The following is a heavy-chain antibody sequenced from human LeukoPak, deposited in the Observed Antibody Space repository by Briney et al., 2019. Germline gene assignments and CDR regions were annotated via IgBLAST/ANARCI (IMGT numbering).Heavy chain of an antibody. CDR1: GFTFNKYA. Sequence: PGGSLRLSCAASGFTFNKYAMSWVRQAPGKGLEWVSAIIGSGESTYYADSVKGRFTISRDNAKNTLYLQMNSLRAEDTAVYYCARVGSSGYYPDYWCQGTLVTVSS. V-gene: IGHV3-23*01. J-gene: IGHJ4*02. CDR3: ARVGSSGYYPDY. CDR2: IIGSGEST. D-gene: IGHD3-22*01.